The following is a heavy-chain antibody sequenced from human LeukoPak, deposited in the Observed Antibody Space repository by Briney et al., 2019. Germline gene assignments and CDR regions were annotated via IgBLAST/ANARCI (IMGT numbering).Heavy chain of an antibody. D-gene: IGHD2-15*01. J-gene: IGHJ6*03. Sequence: GGSLRLSCAASGFTFSSYGMHWVRQAPGKGLEWVAFIRYDGSNKYYADSVKGRFTISRDNPKNTLYLQMNSLRAEDTAVYYCAKGLSDYYYYMDVWGKGTTVTVSS. V-gene: IGHV3-30*02. CDR2: IRYDGSNK. CDR1: GFTFSSYG. CDR3: AKGLSDYYYYMDV.